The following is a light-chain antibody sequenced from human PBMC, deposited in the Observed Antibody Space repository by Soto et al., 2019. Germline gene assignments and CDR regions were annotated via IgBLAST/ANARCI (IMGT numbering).Light chain of an antibody. Sequence: QSVLTQPSSASGTPGQRVTISCSGGSSNIGGNTAHWYQQFPGTAPKLLIYNNHQRPSGVPDRFSGSKSGTSASLAIRGIQSEDEAMYYCAAWDDSLSGPVFGEGTKLTVL. CDR3: AAWDDSLSGPV. CDR1: SSNIGGNT. CDR2: NNH. J-gene: IGLJ2*01. V-gene: IGLV1-44*01.